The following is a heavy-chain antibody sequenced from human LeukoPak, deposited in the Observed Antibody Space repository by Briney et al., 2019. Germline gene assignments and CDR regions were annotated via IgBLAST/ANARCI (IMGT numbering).Heavy chain of an antibody. CDR1: GGTFSSYA. J-gene: IGHJ4*02. V-gene: IGHV1-69*05. CDR2: IIPIFGTA. Sequence: GSSVKVSRKASGGTFSSYAISWVRQAPGQGLEWMGGIIPIFGTANYAQKFQGRVTITTDESTSTAYMELSSLRSDDTAVYYCARSTTLVATGDYWGQGTLVSISS. CDR3: ARSTTLVATGDY. D-gene: IGHD2-8*02.